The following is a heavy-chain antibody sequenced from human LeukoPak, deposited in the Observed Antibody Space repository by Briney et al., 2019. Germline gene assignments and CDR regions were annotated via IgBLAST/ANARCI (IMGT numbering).Heavy chain of an antibody. CDR1: GYTFIDYY. CDR3: ARDHCSAGGCYENYYYGMDV. Sequence: ASVKVSCKASGYTFIDYYLQWVRQAPGQGLEWMGWINPNSGGTEYVQKFQGRVTMTRDTSINTAYMELSRLRSDDTAVYYCARDHCSAGGCYENYYYGMDVWGQGTTVIVFS. CDR2: INPNSGGT. V-gene: IGHV1-2*02. J-gene: IGHJ6*02. D-gene: IGHD2-15*01.